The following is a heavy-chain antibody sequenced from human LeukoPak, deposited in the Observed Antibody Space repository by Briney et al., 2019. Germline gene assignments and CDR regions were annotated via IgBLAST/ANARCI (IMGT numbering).Heavy chain of an antibody. Sequence: GGSLRLSCAASGFTFSLYWMNWVRRAPGKGLEWVAVISYDGSNKYYADSVKGRFTISRDNSKNTLYLQMNSLRAEDTAVYYCATLSVIGSYSFDYWGQGTLVTVSS. CDR1: GFTFSLYW. J-gene: IGHJ4*02. V-gene: IGHV3-30-3*01. CDR3: ATLSVIGSYSFDY. CDR2: ISYDGSNK. D-gene: IGHD1-26*01.